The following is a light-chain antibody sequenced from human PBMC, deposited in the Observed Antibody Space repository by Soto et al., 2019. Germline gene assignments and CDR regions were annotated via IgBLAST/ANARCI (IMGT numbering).Light chain of an antibody. Sequence: DIQMTQSPSSLSASVGARVTITCRASQSISSYLNWYQQKPGKAPKLLMYAASSLQSGVPSRFSGSGSGTDFILTISSLQPKDFATYYCQQSYSTPITFGQRTRLEI. J-gene: IGKJ5*01. CDR3: QQSYSTPIT. CDR2: AAS. V-gene: IGKV1-39*01. CDR1: QSISSY.